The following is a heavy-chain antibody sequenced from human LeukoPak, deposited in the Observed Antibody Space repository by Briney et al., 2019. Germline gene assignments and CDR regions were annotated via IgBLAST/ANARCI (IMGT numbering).Heavy chain of an antibody. Sequence: GGSLRLSCAASGLTFKNYGMQWVRQAPGKGLEWVAVIWYDGSNKYYVDSVKGRFTISRDNSKNTLHLQMNSLRAEDTAVYYCASSFYDSSYFDYWGQGTLVTVSS. CDR3: ASSFYDSSYFDY. V-gene: IGHV3-33*01. CDR2: IWYDGSNK. D-gene: IGHD3-22*01. CDR1: GLTFKNYG. J-gene: IGHJ4*02.